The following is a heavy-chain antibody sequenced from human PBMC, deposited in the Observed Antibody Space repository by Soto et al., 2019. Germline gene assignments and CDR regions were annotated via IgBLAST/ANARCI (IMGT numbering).Heavy chain of an antibody. Sequence: QVQLVQSGAEVKKPEASVKVSCKASGYTFTSYGISWVRQAPGQGLEWMGWISAYNGNTNYAQKLQGRVTMTTDTSTSTAYMELRSLRSDDTAVYYCARVVHYSNYRHTGWFDPWGQVTLVTVSS. D-gene: IGHD4-4*01. CDR1: GYTFTSYG. J-gene: IGHJ5*02. CDR3: ARVVHYSNYRHTGWFDP. CDR2: ISAYNGNT. V-gene: IGHV1-18*04.